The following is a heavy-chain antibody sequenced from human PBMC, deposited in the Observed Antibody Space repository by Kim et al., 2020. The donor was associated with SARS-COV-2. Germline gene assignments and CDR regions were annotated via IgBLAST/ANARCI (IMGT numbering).Heavy chain of an antibody. J-gene: IGHJ4*02. CDR3: ARDDSKTTVVTPLYY. Sequence: QKFQGRVTITRDTSASTAYMELSSLRSEDTAVYYCARDDSKTTVVTPLYYWGQGTLVTVSS. D-gene: IGHD4-17*01. V-gene: IGHV1-3*01.